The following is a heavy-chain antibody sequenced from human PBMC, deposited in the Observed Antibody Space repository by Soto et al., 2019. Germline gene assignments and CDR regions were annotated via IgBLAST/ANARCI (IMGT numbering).Heavy chain of an antibody. D-gene: IGHD1-26*01. CDR2: IDPSDSYT. Sequence: RESLKISCKGSGYSFTSYWISWVRQMPGKGLEWMGRIDPSDSYTNYSPSFQGHVTISADKSISTAYLQWSSLKASDTAMYYCARHPAGSYSPGALDYWGQGTLVTVSS. CDR3: ARHPAGSYSPGALDY. CDR1: GYSFTSYW. V-gene: IGHV5-10-1*01. J-gene: IGHJ4*02.